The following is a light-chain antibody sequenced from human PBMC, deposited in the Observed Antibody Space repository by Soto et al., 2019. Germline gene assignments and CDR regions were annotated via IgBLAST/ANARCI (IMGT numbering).Light chain of an antibody. J-gene: IGLJ1*01. Sequence: SALTQPRSVSGSPGQSVTISCTGTSSDVGGYNYVSWYQQHPGKAPKVMIYDVSKRPSGVPDRFSGPKSGNTASLTFSGTRAEDEADHYCWSYVGSYILYVFGPGTKVTVL. V-gene: IGLV2-11*01. CDR2: DVS. CDR3: WSYVGSYILYV. CDR1: SSDVGGYNY.